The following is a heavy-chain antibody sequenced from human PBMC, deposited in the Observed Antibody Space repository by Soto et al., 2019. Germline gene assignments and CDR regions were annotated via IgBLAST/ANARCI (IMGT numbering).Heavy chain of an antibody. V-gene: IGHV3-23*01. CDR2: ISGSGGST. Sequence: VGSLRLSCASSVFTFSSYAMSCVRQAPGKWLEWVSAISGSGGSTYYADSVKGRFTISRDNSKNTLYLQMNSLRAEDTAVYYCAKDRLYYDSSGFDYGRQRTLGTVS. D-gene: IGHD3-22*01. CDR1: VFTFSSYA. J-gene: IGHJ4*02. CDR3: AKDRLYYDSSGFDY.